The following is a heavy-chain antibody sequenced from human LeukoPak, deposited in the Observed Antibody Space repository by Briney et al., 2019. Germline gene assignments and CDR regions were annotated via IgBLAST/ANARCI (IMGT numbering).Heavy chain of an antibody. CDR2: IRSKAYGGTT. CDR1: GFTFGDYG. J-gene: IGHJ4*03. D-gene: IGHD3-22*01. V-gene: IGHV3-49*04. CDR3: AKYYYDTRDYSRYFDS. Sequence: GGSLRLSFTASGFTFGDYGMSWVRQAPGKGLEWVGFIRSKAYGGTTEYGAAVKGRFTISRDDFKSIAYLQMNSMKTEDTAVYDCAKYYYDTRDYSRYFDSWGQGTLVTVAS.